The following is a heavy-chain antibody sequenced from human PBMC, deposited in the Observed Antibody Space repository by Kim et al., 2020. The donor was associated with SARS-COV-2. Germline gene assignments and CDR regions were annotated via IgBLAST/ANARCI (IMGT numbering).Heavy chain of an antibody. CDR3: ARLGYYDSSGYPYYFDY. Sequence: GGSLRLSCAASGFTVSSNYMSWVRQAPGKGLEWVSVIYSGGSTYYADSVKGRFTISRDNSKNTLYLQMNSLRAEDTAVYYCARLGYYDSSGYPYYFDYWGQGTLVTVSS. J-gene: IGHJ4*02. CDR2: IYSGGST. CDR1: GFTVSSNY. V-gene: IGHV3-53*01. D-gene: IGHD3-22*01.